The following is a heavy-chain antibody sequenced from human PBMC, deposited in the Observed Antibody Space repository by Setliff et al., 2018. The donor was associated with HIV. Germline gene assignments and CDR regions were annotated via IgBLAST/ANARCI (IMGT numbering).Heavy chain of an antibody. J-gene: IGHJ4*02. CDR1: AFTFSDYW. D-gene: IGHD1-20*01. Sequence: PGGSLRLSCRASAFTFSDYWMTWVRQAPGRGLEWVANIKDDGSEKNYLDSIKGRFTIFRDNARNSLYLQMTSLRAEDTAVYYCASAVGGNWKYYFDYWGQGTLVTVSS. V-gene: IGHV3-7*01. CDR3: ASAVGGNWKYYFDY. CDR2: IKDDGSEK.